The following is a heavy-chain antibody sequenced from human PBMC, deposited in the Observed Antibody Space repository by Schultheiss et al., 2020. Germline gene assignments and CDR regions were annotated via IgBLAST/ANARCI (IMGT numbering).Heavy chain of an antibody. D-gene: IGHD3-3*01. CDR3: ARGLRFLGKA. Sequence: SATLFLTCAVYGGSFSGYYWSWIRQPPGKGLEWIGEINHSGSTNYNPSLKSRVTISVDTSKNQFSLKLSSVTAADTAVYYCARGLRFLGKAWGQGPLGTVAS. CDR2: INHSGST. V-gene: IGHV4-34*01. CDR1: GGSFSGYY. J-gene: IGHJ5*02.